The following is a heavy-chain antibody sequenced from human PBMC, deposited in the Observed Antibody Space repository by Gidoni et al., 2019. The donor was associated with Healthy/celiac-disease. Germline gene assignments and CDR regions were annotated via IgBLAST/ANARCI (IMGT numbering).Heavy chain of an antibody. CDR1: AYTFTTYY. J-gene: IGHJ5*01. Sequence: QVQLVQPGAGVKKPGASVQVSCRASAYTFTTYYTHQVRQAPGPALAWMGITGTTTYAKKVQVRVTMTRDTSTSTVYMELSSLRAGDTAVYFCARAGSGTWGWFDSWGQGTLVTVSS. CDR2: TGTT. D-gene: IGHD6-13*01. V-gene: IGHV1-46*01. CDR3: ARAGSGTWGWFDS.